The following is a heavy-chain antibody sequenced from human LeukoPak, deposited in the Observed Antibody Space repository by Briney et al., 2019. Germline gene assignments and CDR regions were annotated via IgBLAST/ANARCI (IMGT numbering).Heavy chain of an antibody. Sequence: PSETLSLTCTVSGGSISSSIYCWGWIRQPPGKGLEWIGSIHFSGSTYYNPSLKSRVTISVDTSKNQFSLRLSSVTAADTAVYYCARHALYDSSGYYSLHAFDMWGQGTTVTVSS. CDR3: ARHALYDSSGYYSLHAFDM. D-gene: IGHD3-22*01. J-gene: IGHJ3*02. CDR1: GGSISSSIYC. CDR2: IHFSGST. V-gene: IGHV4-39*01.